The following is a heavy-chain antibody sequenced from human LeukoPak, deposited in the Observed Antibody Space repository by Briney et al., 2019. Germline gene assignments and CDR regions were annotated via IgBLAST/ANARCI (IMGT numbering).Heavy chain of an antibody. CDR1: GGSISTSGYF. V-gene: IGHV4-39*01. CDR2: VSHSGTT. CDR3: ARHIMIVVTEYHFDD. D-gene: IGHD3-22*01. Sequence: SETLSLTCTVSGGSISTSGYFWGWIRQSPGKGLEWIGSVSHSGTTYYNPPLQSRVTISVDTSKNQFPLELRSATAADTAVYYCARHIMIVVTEYHFDDWGQGTQVSVFS. J-gene: IGHJ4*02.